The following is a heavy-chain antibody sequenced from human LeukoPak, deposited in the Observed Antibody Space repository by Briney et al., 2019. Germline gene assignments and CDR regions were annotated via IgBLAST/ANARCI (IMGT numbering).Heavy chain of an antibody. D-gene: IGHD2/OR15-2a*01. J-gene: IGHJ4*02. Sequence: GRSLRLSCEASGFTFSSYGMTWVRQAPGKGLEWISHISAASHGLYYADSVKGRFTVSRDNAKNSVFLQMSSLRPEDTAVYYCARGEYHQDGIGYNRFDDWGQGALVTVSS. V-gene: IGHV3-48*01. CDR1: GFTFSSYG. CDR2: ISAASHGL. CDR3: ARGEYHQDGIGYNRFDD.